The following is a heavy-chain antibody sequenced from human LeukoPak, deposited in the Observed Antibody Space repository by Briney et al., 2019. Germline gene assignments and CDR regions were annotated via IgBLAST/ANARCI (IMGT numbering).Heavy chain of an antibody. CDR3: VREARGYHYTYFDY. CDR1: GFTLGSHD. J-gene: IGHJ4*02. Sequence: GGSLRLSCTASGFTLGSHDMHWVRQIPGQGLEWVAAVSSGFHAFFADSVQGRFTVSRGDARNSLYLQMNSLRTGDTAVYYCVREARGYHYTYFDYWGQGTLVTVSS. V-gene: IGHV3-13*01. CDR2: VSSGFHA. D-gene: IGHD5-18*01.